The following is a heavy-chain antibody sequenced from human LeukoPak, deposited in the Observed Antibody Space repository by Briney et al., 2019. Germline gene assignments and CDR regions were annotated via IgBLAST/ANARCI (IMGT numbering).Heavy chain of an antibody. Sequence: SETLSLTCTVSGGSMSSHYWSWIRQPPGKGLAWIGHIYYSGSTNYNPSLKSRVTISADTSKNLFSLRLSSVTPADTAFYYCARGNYDFWSGPPAFDMWGQGTMLTVSS. V-gene: IGHV4-59*11. J-gene: IGHJ3*02. CDR3: ARGNYDFWSGPPAFDM. CDR1: GGSMSSHY. CDR2: IYYSGST. D-gene: IGHD3-3*01.